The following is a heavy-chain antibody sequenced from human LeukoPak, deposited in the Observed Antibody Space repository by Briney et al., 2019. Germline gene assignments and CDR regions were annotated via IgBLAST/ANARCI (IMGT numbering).Heavy chain of an antibody. V-gene: IGHV1-8*01. CDR3: ARGYYDFWSGYWHYYYYYMDV. D-gene: IGHD3-3*01. CDR1: GYTFTSYD. Sequence: ASVKVSCKASGYTFTSYDINWVRQATGQGLEWMGWMNPYSGNTGYAQKFQGRVTMTRNTSISTAYMELSSLRSEDTAVYHCARGYYDFWSGYWHYYYYYMDVWGKGTTVTVSS. CDR2: MNPYSGNT. J-gene: IGHJ6*03.